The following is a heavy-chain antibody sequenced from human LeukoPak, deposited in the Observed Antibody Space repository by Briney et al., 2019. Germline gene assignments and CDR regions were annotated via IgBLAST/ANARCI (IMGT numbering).Heavy chain of an antibody. CDR2: IYSGGST. CDR1: GFTVSSNY. J-gene: IGHJ5*02. Sequence: GGSLRLSCAASGFTVSSNYMSWVRQAPGKGLEWVSVIYSGGSTYYADSVKGRFTISRDNSKNTLYLQMNSLRAEDTAVYYCARFYDSSGYCWFDPWGQGTLVTVSS. D-gene: IGHD3-22*01. V-gene: IGHV3-53*01. CDR3: ARFYDSSGYCWFDP.